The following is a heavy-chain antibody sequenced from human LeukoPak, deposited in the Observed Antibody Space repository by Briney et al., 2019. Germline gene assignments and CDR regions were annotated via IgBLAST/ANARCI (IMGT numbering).Heavy chain of an antibody. CDR1: GYSISSGYY. CDR3: ARDRGRYYYYYMDV. J-gene: IGHJ6*03. V-gene: IGHV4-38-2*02. Sequence: PSETLSLTCTVSGYSISSGYYWGWIRQPPGKGLEWIGSIYHSGSTYYNPFLKSRVTISVDTSKNQFSLKLSSVTAADTAVYYCARDRGRYYYYYMDVWGKGTTVTVSS. D-gene: IGHD3-10*01. CDR2: IYHSGST.